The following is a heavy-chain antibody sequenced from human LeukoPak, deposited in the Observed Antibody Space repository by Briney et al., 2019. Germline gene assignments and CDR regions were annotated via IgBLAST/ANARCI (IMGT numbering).Heavy chain of an antibody. D-gene: IGHD3-10*01. Sequence: SETLSLTCTVSGGYISSDYWSWIRQPPGKGLQWIGYIYHSGTANYNPSLKSRVTMSVDTSKNQFSLKLSSVTAADTAVYYCAGTYYYGSGSYPAWGQGTLVTVSS. V-gene: IGHV4-59*08. CDR2: IYHSGTA. J-gene: IGHJ5*02. CDR3: AGTYYYGSGSYPA. CDR1: GGYISSDY.